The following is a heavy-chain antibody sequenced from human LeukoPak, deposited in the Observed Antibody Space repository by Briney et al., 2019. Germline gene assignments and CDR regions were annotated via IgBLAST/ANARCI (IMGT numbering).Heavy chain of an antibody. CDR1: GYSFPSYG. J-gene: IGHJ4*02. Sequence: ASVKVSCKASGYSFPSYGISWVRQAPGQGLEWMGWMNPNSGNTGYAQKFQGRVTMTRNTSISTAYMELSSLRSEDTAVYYCARGWDSYDSSGFGYWGQGTLVTVSS. D-gene: IGHD3-22*01. CDR3: ARGWDSYDSSGFGY. CDR2: MNPNSGNT. V-gene: IGHV1-8*01.